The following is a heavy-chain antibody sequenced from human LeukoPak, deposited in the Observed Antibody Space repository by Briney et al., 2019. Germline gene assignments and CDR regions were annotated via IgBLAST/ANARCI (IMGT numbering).Heavy chain of an antibody. CDR3: ARDSGDYVAFDI. V-gene: IGHV3-30-3*01. Sequence: PGGSLRLSCAASGFTFSSYAMHWVRQAPGKGLEWVAVISYDGSNKYYADSVKGRFTISRDNSKNTLYLQMNSLRAEDTAVYYCARDSGDYVAFDIWGQGTMVTVSS. J-gene: IGHJ3*02. D-gene: IGHD3-16*01. CDR1: GFTFSSYA. CDR2: ISYDGSNK.